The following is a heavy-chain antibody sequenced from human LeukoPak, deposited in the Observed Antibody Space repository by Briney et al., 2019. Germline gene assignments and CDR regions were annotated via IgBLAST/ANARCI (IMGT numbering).Heavy chain of an antibody. J-gene: IGHJ3*02. Sequence: PSETLSLTCAVSGGSISSGGYSWSWIRQPPGKGLEWIGYIYYSGSTYYNPSLKSRVTISVDTSKNQFSLKMSSVTAADTAVYYCARDSPFEWDVFGDSFHIWGQGTVVTVSS. CDR2: IYYSGST. CDR1: GGSISSGGYS. V-gene: IGHV4-30-4*07. CDR3: ARDSPFEWDVFGDSFHI. D-gene: IGHD1-26*01.